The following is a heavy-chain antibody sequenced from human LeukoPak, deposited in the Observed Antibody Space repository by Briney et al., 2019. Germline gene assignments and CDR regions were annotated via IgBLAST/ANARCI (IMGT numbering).Heavy chain of an antibody. CDR3: ARVYVGTSTTYPFDS. V-gene: IGHV3-74*01. CDR1: GFTFSSYW. CDR2: IHTDGSVT. Sequence: GGSLRLFCAASGFTFSSYWMHWVRQAPGKGLVWVSRIHTDGSVTTYADSVGGRFTISRDNAKNTLYLQMNSLRAYDTAVYYCARVYVGTSTTYPFDSWGQGTLVTVSS. D-gene: IGHD3-16*01. J-gene: IGHJ4*02.